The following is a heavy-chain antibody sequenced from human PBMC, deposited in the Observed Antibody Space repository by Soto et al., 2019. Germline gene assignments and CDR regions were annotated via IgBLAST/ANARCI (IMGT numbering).Heavy chain of an antibody. J-gene: IGHJ4*02. CDR2: IGTAGDT. V-gene: IGHV3-13*04. CDR3: ARVGRLRFFDY. CDR1: GFTFSSYD. D-gene: IGHD5-12*01. Sequence: GGSLRLSCAASGFTFSSYDMHWVRQATGKGLEWVSSIGTAGDTYYPGSVKGRFTISRENAKNSLYLQMNSLRAADTAVYYCARVGRLRFFDYWGQGTLVTVAS.